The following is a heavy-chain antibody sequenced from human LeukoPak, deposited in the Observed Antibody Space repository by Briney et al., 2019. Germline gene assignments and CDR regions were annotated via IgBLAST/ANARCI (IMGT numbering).Heavy chain of an antibody. CDR3: ARIIIAAAGTGFDY. V-gene: IGHV1-18*01. CDR2: ISTYSGNT. CDR1: GYTFTSYA. Sequence: ASVKVSCKASGYTFTSYALSWVRQAPGQGLEWMGWISTYSGNTNYAQKLQGRITMTTDTSTSTAYMELRSLRSDDTAVYYCARIIIAAAGTGFDYWGQGTLVTVSS. J-gene: IGHJ4*02. D-gene: IGHD6-13*01.